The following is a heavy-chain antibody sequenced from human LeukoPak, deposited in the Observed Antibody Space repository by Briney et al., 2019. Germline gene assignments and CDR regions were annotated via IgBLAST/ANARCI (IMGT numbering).Heavy chain of an antibody. CDR3: ATRRGFELFFDL. V-gene: IGHV4-59*01. CDR1: GGSISSYY. J-gene: IGHJ4*02. D-gene: IGHD3-10*01. Sequence: PSETLSLTCTVSGGSISSYYWSWIRQPPGKGLEWIGYIYYSGSTNYNPSLKSRVTISVGTSKNQFSLKLNSVTAADTAVYFCATRRGFELFFDLWGQGTRVTVSS. CDR2: IYYSGST.